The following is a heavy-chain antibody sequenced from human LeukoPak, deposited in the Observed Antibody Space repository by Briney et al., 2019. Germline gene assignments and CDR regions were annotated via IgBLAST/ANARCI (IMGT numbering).Heavy chain of an antibody. CDR1: GFTFSGNH. J-gene: IGHJ4*02. CDR3: VRDPRDDYGHFDY. Sequence: PGRSLRLSCVVSGFTFSGNHISWVRQAPGKGPEWVSVIYIEGYTYYADSAKGRFTISRDNSKNTVYLQMNSLKPEDTAVYYCVRDPRDDYGHFDYWGQGTLVTVSS. V-gene: IGHV3-66*01. CDR2: IYIEGYT. D-gene: IGHD4/OR15-4a*01.